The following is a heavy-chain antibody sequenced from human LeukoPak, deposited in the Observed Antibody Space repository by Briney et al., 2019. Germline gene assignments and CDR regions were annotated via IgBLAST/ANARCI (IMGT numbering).Heavy chain of an antibody. D-gene: IGHD1-20*01. CDR1: GFTFSSYW. V-gene: IGHV3-7*01. J-gene: IGHJ4*02. CDR2: IKQDGSEK. Sequence: GGSLRLSCAASGFTFSSYWMSWVRQAPGKGLEWVANIKQDGSEKYYVDSVKGRFTISRDNAKNSLYLQMNSLRAEDTAVYYRARGITGMMLDYWGQGTLVTVSS. CDR3: ARGITGMMLDY.